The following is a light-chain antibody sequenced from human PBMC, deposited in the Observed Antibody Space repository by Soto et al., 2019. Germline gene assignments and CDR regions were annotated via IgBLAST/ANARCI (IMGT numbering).Light chain of an antibody. Sequence: DIQLTQSPSFLSASVGDRVTITCRASQGISSYLAWYQQKPGKAPKLLIYAASTLQSGVPSRFSGSGSGTDFTLTISSLQPGDFATYYCQQLHTYPLTFGGGTNVEIK. V-gene: IGKV1-9*01. CDR3: QQLHTYPLT. CDR2: AAS. CDR1: QGISSY. J-gene: IGKJ4*01.